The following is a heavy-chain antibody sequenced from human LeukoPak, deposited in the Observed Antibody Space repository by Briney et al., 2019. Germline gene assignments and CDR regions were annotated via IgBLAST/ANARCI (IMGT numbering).Heavy chain of an antibody. D-gene: IGHD2-2*01. Sequence: GGSLRLSCAASGFTFSSYSMNWVRQAPGKGLEWVSSISSSSSYIYYADSVKGRFTISRDNSKNTLYLQMNSLRAEDTAVYYCAKDLWGYCSSTSCYPDVWGKGTTVTVSS. CDR3: AKDLWGYCSSTSCYPDV. CDR1: GFTFSSYS. CDR2: ISSSSSYI. J-gene: IGHJ6*04. V-gene: IGHV3-21*01.